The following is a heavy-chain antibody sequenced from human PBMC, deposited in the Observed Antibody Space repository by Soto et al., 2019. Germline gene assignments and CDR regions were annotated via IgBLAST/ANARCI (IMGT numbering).Heavy chain of an antibody. CDR2: IIPKLGST. CDR3: AREPYSSENWFDP. CDR1: GGGNLRDYR. D-gene: IGHD6-25*01. J-gene: IGHJ5*02. V-gene: IGHV1-69*13. Sequence: SVKVSCKASGGGNLRDYRTTWVRRAPGQGLEWMGGIIPKLGSTNYAQKFQGRVTITADESTNSVYMELSSLRSDDTAVYYCAREPYSSENWFDPWGQGTLVTVSS.